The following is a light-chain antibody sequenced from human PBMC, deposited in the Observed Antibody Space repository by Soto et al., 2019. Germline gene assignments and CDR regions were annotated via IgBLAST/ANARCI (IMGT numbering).Light chain of an antibody. Sequence: QSVLTQPASLSGAPGQRVTTSCSGTISSIGAGYEVHWYHQLPGTAPKLVVSGNGNRPSGVPDRLSASKSGTSASLAITGLQAEDEGHYYCQSYDKRLTAYVFGTGTKVTV. CDR1: ISSIGAGYE. V-gene: IGLV1-40*01. J-gene: IGLJ1*01. CDR3: QSYDKRLTAYV. CDR2: GNG.